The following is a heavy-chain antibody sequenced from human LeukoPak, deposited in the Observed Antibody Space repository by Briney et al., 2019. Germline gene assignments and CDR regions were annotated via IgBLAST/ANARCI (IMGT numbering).Heavy chain of an antibody. V-gene: IGHV3-7*01. D-gene: IGHD1-26*01. Sequence: WGCLRLSCAASGFTLCSYLVSWVRQAPGKGLEWVGNIKQEGSEKYYVDSVKGRFTISRDNAKNSLYLQMDSLRAEDTAVYYCARDPYSGGYGAYYYYYMDVWGKGTTVTISS. CDR3: ARDPYSGGYGAYYYYYMDV. CDR2: IKQEGSEK. CDR1: GFTLCSYL. J-gene: IGHJ6*03.